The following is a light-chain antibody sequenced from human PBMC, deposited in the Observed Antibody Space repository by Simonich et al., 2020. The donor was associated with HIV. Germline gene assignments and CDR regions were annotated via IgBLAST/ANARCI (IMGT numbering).Light chain of an antibody. CDR1: QGISSA. CDR3: QQYDNLPLT. Sequence: AIQLTQSPSSLSASVGDRVTITCRASQGISSALAWYQQKPGKAPKLLIYDASSLESGVPSRFSGSGSGTEFTLTISSMQSEDIATYYCQQYDNLPLTFGGGTKVEIK. CDR2: DAS. J-gene: IGKJ4*01. V-gene: IGKV1D-13*01.